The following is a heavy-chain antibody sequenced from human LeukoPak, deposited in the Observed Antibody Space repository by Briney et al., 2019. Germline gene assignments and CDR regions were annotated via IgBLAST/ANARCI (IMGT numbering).Heavy chain of an antibody. CDR2: IKQDGSEK. Sequence: GGSLRLSCAASGFTFSSYWMSWVRQAPGKGLEWVAKIKQDGSEKYYVDSVKGRFTISRDNAKNSLYLQMHSLRAEDTAVFYCARAPGTSLHYGGLDVWGQGTTVTVSS. J-gene: IGHJ6*02. CDR3: ARAPGTSLHYGGLDV. D-gene: IGHD3-16*01. CDR1: GFTFSSYW. V-gene: IGHV3-7*01.